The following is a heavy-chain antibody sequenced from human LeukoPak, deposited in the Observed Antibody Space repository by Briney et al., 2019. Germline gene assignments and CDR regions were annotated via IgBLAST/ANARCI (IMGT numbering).Heavy chain of an antibody. D-gene: IGHD3-22*01. V-gene: IGHV3-7*01. J-gene: IGHJ4*02. Sequence: GGSLRLSCAASGFTFSSFWMSWIRQAPGKGLEWVANIKQDGSEEYYVDSVKGRFTISRDNAKNSLYLQMNSLRAEDTAVYYCARWEGNGYYFDYRGQGTLVTVSS. CDR3: ARWEGNGYYFDY. CDR2: IKQDGSEE. CDR1: GFTFSSFW.